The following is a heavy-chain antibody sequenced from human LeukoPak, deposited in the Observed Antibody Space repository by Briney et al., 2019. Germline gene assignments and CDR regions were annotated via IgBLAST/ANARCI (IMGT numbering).Heavy chain of an antibody. J-gene: IGHJ6*03. CDR2: IYYSGST. Sequence: PSETLSLTCTVSGGSISSGSYYWSWIRQPPGKGLEWIGNIYYSGSTNYNPSLKSRVTISVDTSKNQFSLKLSSVTAADTAVYYCTRGSIAYYYTDVWGKGTTVTISS. V-gene: IGHV4-61*01. D-gene: IGHD3-22*01. CDR1: GGSISSGSYY. CDR3: TRGSIAYYYTDV.